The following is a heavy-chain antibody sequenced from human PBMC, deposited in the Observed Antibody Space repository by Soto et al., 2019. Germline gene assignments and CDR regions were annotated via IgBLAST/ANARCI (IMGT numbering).Heavy chain of an antibody. Sequence: QVQLQESGPGLVKPSQTLSLTCTVSGGSISSGGYYWSWIRQHPGKGLEWIGYIYYSGSTYYNPSLKSRVTIAVDPAKNQFPLKPSSVADADTALYYCARVGYCSGGSCYSNAFAIWGQGTVVTVSS. V-gene: IGHV4-31*03. D-gene: IGHD2-15*01. CDR3: ARVGYCSGGSCYSNAFAI. CDR1: GGSISSGGYY. J-gene: IGHJ3*02. CDR2: IYYSGST.